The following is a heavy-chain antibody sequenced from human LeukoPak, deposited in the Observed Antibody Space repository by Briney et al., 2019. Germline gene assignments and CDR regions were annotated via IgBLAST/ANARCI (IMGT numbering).Heavy chain of an antibody. J-gene: IGHJ4*02. CDR2: INPKSGGT. CDR1: GYTFTDHY. V-gene: IGHV1-2*06. D-gene: IGHD7-27*01. CDR3: ARDGRHWDLDF. Sequence: ASVKVSCKTSGYTFTDHYIHWVRRAPGQGLEWMGRINPKSGGTNYAQEFQGRVTVTRDTSISMTNMELSRLNFDDTAVYYCARDGRHWDLDFWGQGTLVTVSS.